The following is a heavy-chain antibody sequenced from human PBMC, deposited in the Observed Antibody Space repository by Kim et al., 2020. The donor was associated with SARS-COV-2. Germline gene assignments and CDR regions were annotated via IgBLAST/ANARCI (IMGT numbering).Heavy chain of an antibody. CDR3: TTDRDILTGYSVVFVVY. D-gene: IGHD3-9*01. V-gene: IGHV3-15*01. Sequence: GGSLRLSCAASGFTFSNAWMSWVRQAPGKGLEWVGRIKSKTDGGTTDYAAPVKGRFTISRDDSKNTLYLQMNSLKTEDTAVYYCTTDRDILTGYSVVFVVYWGQGTLVTVSS. J-gene: IGHJ4*02. CDR1: GFTFSNAW. CDR2: IKSKTDGGTT.